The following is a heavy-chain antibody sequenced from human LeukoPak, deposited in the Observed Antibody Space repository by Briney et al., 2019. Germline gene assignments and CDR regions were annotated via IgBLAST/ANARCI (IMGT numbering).Heavy chain of an antibody. J-gene: IGHJ4*02. D-gene: IGHD3-16*01. CDR3: ARGRGWVDH. CDR1: GFSFTTYA. Sequence: GGSLRLSCAASGFSFTTYAMSWFRQAPGKGLEWVANIHDDGNVKNYVDSVKGRFTISRDDARNSVYLQLNSLGVEDTALYYCARGRGWVDHWGQGTLVTVSS. CDR2: IHDDGNVK. V-gene: IGHV3-7*01.